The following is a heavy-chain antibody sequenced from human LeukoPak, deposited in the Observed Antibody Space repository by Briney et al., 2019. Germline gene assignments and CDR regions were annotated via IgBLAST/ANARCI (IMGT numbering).Heavy chain of an antibody. D-gene: IGHD3-3*01. CDR1: GFTLSSYW. V-gene: IGHV3-7*01. CDR3: ASDVRILWRYFDY. Sequence: PGGSLRLSCAASGFTLSSYWMDWVRQAPGKGLEWVANIKQDGSEKYYVDSVKGRFTISRDNAKNSLYLQMNSLRAEDTDVYYCASDVRILWRYFDYWGQGTLLTVSS. CDR2: IKQDGSEK. J-gene: IGHJ4*02.